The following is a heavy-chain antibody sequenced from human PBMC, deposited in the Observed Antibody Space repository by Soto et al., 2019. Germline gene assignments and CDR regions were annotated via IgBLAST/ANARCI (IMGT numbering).Heavy chain of an antibody. CDR1: GYTFTTYA. D-gene: IGHD2-15*01. J-gene: IGHJ5*02. CDR2: INAGNGNT. V-gene: IGHV1-3*01. CDR3: ARDPKVYWSGGSCYSSWFDP. Sequence: QVQLVQAGAEVKRPGASVKVSCKASGYTFTTYAMHWVRQAPGQRLEWMGWINAGNGNTKYSQKFQGRVTVTSDTSASTAYMELSSLTSEDTAVYYCARDPKVYWSGGSCYSSWFDPWGQGTLVTVSS.